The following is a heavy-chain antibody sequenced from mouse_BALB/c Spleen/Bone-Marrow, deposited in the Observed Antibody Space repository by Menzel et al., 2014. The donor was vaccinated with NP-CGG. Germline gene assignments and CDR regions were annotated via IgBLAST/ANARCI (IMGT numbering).Heavy chain of an antibody. J-gene: IGHJ2*01. CDR2: INPSSGYS. V-gene: IGHV1-4*01. D-gene: IGHD3-3*01. CDR1: GYTFTSYP. Sequence: VKLMESGAELARPGASVKMSCKASGYTFTSYPMNWVKQRPGQGLEWIGYINPSSGYSNYNQKFKDKAILTADKSSSTAYMQLSSLTSEDPAVYYCTRRAAYYFDYWGQGTTLTVSS. CDR3: TRRAAYYFDY.